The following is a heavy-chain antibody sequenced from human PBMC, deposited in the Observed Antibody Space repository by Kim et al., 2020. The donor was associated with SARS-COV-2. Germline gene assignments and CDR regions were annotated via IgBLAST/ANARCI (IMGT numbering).Heavy chain of an antibody. J-gene: IGHJ3*02. CDR3: ATPFIAVAAFDI. V-gene: IGHV1-69*04. CDR1: GGTFSSYA. CDR2: IIPILGIA. D-gene: IGHD6-19*01. Sequence: SVKVSCKASGGTFSSYAISWVRQAPGQGLEWMGRIIPILGIANYAQKFQGRVTITADKSTSTAYMELSSLRSEDTAVYYCATPFIAVAAFDIWGQGTMVTVSS.